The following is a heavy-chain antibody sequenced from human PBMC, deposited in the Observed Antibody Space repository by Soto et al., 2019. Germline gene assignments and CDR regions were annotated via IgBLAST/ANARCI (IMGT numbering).Heavy chain of an antibody. CDR3: AKGRGGSGSLTPRVDF. Sequence: EVQLLESGGGLVQPGGSLRLSCAASGFTFNNYAMTWVRQAPGKGLEWVSAISGGGDTTSYADSVKGRFTVSRDGSKNTVYLQMSSLRAEDTALCYCAKGRGGSGSLTPRVDFWGQGTLVTVSS. D-gene: IGHD3-10*01. V-gene: IGHV3-23*01. CDR1: GFTFNNYA. J-gene: IGHJ4*02. CDR2: ISGGGDTT.